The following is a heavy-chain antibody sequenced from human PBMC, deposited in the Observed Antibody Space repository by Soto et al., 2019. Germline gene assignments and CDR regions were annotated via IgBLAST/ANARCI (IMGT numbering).Heavy chain of an antibody. Sequence: SETLSLTCTVSGGSISSGYYYWSWIRQPPGKGLEWIGYIYYSGSTYYNPSLKSRVTISVDTSKNQFSLKLSSVTAADTAVYYCASSALRCGGDCYGKLDYWGQGTLVTVSS. D-gene: IGHD2-21*02. J-gene: IGHJ4*02. CDR3: ASSALRCGGDCYGKLDY. CDR2: IYYSGST. CDR1: GGSISSGYYY. V-gene: IGHV4-30-4*01.